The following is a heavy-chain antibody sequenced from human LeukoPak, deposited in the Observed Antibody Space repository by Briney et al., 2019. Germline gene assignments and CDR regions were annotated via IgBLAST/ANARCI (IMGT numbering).Heavy chain of an antibody. Sequence: PGGSLRVSCAASGFTFSNYALSWVRQAPGKGLEWVSDISGSGGSTYYADSVKGRFTISRDNSKNTMYLQMNSLRAEDTAVYYCAKRIQTAMAMGYWGQGTLVTVSS. CDR2: ISGSGGST. J-gene: IGHJ4*02. V-gene: IGHV3-23*01. CDR3: AKRIQTAMAMGY. D-gene: IGHD5-18*01. CDR1: GFTFSNYA.